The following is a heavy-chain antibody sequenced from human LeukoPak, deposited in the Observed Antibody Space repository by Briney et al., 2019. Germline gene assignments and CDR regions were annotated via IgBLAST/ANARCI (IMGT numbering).Heavy chain of an antibody. CDR3: ATGHFFYGSGSYPL. CDR1: GYTFTSYG. Sequence: GASVKVSCKASGYTFTSYGISWVRQAPGQGLEWMGWISAYNGNTNYAQKLQGRVTMTTDTSTSTAYMELSSLRSEDTAVYYCATGHFFYGSGSYPLWGRGTLVTVSS. V-gene: IGHV1-18*01. CDR2: ISAYNGNT. D-gene: IGHD3-10*01. J-gene: IGHJ2*01.